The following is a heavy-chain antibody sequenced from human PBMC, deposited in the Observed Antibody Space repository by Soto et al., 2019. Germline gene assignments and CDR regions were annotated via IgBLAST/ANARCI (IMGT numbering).Heavy chain of an antibody. J-gene: IGHJ4*02. D-gene: IGHD2-15*01. CDR1: GGSISSGGYS. Sequence: QLQLQESGSGLVKPSQTLSLTCAVSGGSISSGGYSWSWIRQPPGKGLEWIGYIYHSGSTYYNPSFKRRGTISVDRSKNPFSLKLSSVTAADTAVYYCARGQVVAAQHWGQGTLVTVSS. CDR2: IYHSGST. V-gene: IGHV4-30-2*01. CDR3: ARGQVVAAQH.